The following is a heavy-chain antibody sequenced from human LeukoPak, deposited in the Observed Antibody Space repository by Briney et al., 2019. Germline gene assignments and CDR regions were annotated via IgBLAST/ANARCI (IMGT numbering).Heavy chain of an antibody. V-gene: IGHV3-23*01. CDR2: ISGHGSGDST. Sequence: GGSLRLSCAASGFTFSSYGMSWVRQAPGKGLEWVSSISGHGSGDSTYYADSVKGRFTISRDNSKNTLSLQMNSLRAEDTAVYFCAKDTTAWWYHRAYMNVWGKGTTVTVSS. D-gene: IGHD2-15*01. CDR3: AKDTTAWWYHRAYMNV. CDR1: GFTFSSYG. J-gene: IGHJ6*03.